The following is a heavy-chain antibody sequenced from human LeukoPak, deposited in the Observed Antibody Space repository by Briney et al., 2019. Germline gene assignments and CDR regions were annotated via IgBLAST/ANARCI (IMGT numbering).Heavy chain of an antibody. V-gene: IGHV4-4*07. J-gene: IGHJ4*02. CDR1: GGSISNYH. CDR3: ARRDISSGWSFDY. Sequence: SETPSLTRTVSGGSISNYHWSWIRQPAGKGLEWIGQIHTSGSTNYNPPLKSRVSMSIDTTEDQVSLTIRSVTAADTAFYYCARRDISSGWSFDYWGQGTLVTVSS. CDR2: IHTSGST. D-gene: IGHD6-19*01.